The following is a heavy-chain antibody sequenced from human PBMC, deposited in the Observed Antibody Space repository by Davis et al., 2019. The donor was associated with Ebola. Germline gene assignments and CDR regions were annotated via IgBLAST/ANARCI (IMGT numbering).Heavy chain of an antibody. CDR1: GFTFGNYA. CDR2: ISGGGTIT. Sequence: PGGSLRLSCAASGFTFGNYAMSWVRQTPGKGLEWVSSISGGGTITYYADSVKGRFTISRDNSNNTLHLHMNSLRAEDTAVYFCASPFKVGSAFDVWGQGTMVTVSP. J-gene: IGHJ3*01. D-gene: IGHD1-26*01. V-gene: IGHV3-23*01. CDR3: ASPFKVGSAFDV.